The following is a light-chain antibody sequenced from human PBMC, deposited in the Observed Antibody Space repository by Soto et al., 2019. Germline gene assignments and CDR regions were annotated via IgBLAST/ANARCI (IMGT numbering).Light chain of an antibody. CDR1: SSNIGSNT. J-gene: IGLJ3*02. Sequence: QLVLTQPPSASGTPGQRVTISCSGSSSNIGSNTVNWYQQFPGTAPKLLIYSNNQRPSGVPDRFSGSKSGTSASLAISGLQSDDEADYYCATWDDSLNGWVFGGGTKVTVL. CDR3: ATWDDSLNGWV. CDR2: SNN. V-gene: IGLV1-44*01.